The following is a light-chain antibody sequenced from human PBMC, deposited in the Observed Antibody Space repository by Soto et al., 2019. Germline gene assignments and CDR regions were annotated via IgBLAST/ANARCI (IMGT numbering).Light chain of an antibody. CDR3: SSYTSSSTVV. J-gene: IGLJ2*01. Sequence: QSALTQPASVSGSPGQSIPISCTGSSSDIGNYNYVSWYQQHPGKAPKIMIYEVSNRPSGISKRFSGSKSGNTASLTISGLQAEDEADYYCSSYTSSSTVVFGGGTKLTVL. CDR2: EVS. V-gene: IGLV2-14*01. CDR1: SSDIGNYNY.